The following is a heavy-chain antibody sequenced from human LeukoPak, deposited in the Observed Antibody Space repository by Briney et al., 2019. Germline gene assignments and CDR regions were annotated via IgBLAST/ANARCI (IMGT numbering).Heavy chain of an antibody. CDR2: IYYSGST. Sequence: PSETLSLTCTVSGGSISSDYWSWIRQPPGKGLEWIGYIYYSGSTNYNPSLKSRVTISVDTSKNQFSLKLSSVTAADTAVYYCARDLSPYYYDSSGYYNGMDVWGQGTTVTVSS. D-gene: IGHD3-22*01. CDR1: GGSISSDY. CDR3: ARDLSPYYYDSSGYYNGMDV. J-gene: IGHJ6*02. V-gene: IGHV4-59*12.